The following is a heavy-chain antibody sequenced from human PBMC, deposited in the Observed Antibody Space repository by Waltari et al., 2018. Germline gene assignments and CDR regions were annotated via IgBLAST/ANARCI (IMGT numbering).Heavy chain of an antibody. CDR2: INHSGST. V-gene: IGHV4-34*01. CDR3: ARLVRRYGGNP. D-gene: IGHD2-15*01. Sequence: QVQLQQWGAGLLKPSETLSLTCAVYGGSFSGYYWSWIRQPPGKGLEWIGEINHSGSTNYNPSLKSRVTISVDTSKNQFSLKLSSVTAADTAVYYCARLVRRYGGNPWGQGTLVTVSS. CDR1: GGSFSGYY. J-gene: IGHJ5*02.